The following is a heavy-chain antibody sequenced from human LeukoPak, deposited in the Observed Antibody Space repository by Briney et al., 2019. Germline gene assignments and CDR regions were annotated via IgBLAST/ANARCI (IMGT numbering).Heavy chain of an antibody. V-gene: IGHV4-34*01. D-gene: IGHD1-26*01. CDR3: ARRADSGSYYDDY. Sequence: PSETLSLTCAVYGGSFSGYYWSWIRQPPGKGLEWIGEINHSGSTNYNPSLKSRVTISVDTSKNQFSLKLSSVTAADTAVYYCARRADSGSYYDDYWGQGTMVTVSS. CDR1: GGSFSGYY. CDR2: INHSGST. J-gene: IGHJ4*02.